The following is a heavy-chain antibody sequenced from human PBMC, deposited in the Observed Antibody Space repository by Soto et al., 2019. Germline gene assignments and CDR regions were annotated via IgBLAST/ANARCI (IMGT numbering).Heavy chain of an antibody. CDR3: ARGGSSDWQVAFDI. D-gene: IGHD6-19*01. CDR1: GGSIRGYY. V-gene: IGHV4-34*01. J-gene: IGHJ3*02. Sequence: SETLSLTCGVYGGSIRGYYWSWIRQSPGKGLEWIGDINDNGGTNYNPSLKSRVTISIDMSKNQVSLKLTSVTAADTAVYFCARGGSSDWQVAFDIWGQGTTVTVSS. CDR2: INDNGGT.